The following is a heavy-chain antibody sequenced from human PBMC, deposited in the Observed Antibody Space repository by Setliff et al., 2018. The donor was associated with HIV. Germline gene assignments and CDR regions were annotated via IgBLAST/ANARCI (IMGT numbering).Heavy chain of an antibody. J-gene: IGHJ4*02. CDR2: IYYSGNT. V-gene: IGHV4-39*01. CDR1: GGSIWNYY. CDR3: ARQGRPGDFDS. D-gene: IGHD7-27*01. Sequence: LSLTCTVSGGSIWNYYWSWIRQPPGKGLEWIGSIYYSGNTYYNPSLKSRVTISGDTSKKQFSLKLRAVTAADSAVYYCARQGRPGDFDSWGQGTLVTVSS.